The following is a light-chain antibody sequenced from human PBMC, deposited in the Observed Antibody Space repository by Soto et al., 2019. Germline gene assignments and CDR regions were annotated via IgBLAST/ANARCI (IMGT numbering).Light chain of an antibody. CDR1: QTISRN. J-gene: IGKJ5*01. Sequence: DIQMTQSPSSLSASVGDRVTISCRASQTISRNLKAYQQKPGKAPKLLIYAASNLQSGVPSRFNGRGSGTDFTLAISSLQPEDFATYYCQQSDSIPITFGQGPRLEIK. CDR2: AAS. V-gene: IGKV1-39*01. CDR3: QQSDSIPIT.